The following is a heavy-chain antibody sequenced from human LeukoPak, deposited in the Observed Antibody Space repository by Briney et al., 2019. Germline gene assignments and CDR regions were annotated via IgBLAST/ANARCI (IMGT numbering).Heavy chain of an antibody. V-gene: IGHV1-24*01. CDR3: ATSLRYFDWLFSHDY. CDR1: GYTLTELS. J-gene: IGHJ4*02. Sequence: ASVKVSCKVYGYTLTELSMHWVRQAPGKGLEWMGGFDPEDGETIYAQKFQGRVTMTEDTPTDTAYMELSSLRSEDTAVYYCATSLRYFDWLFSHDYWGQGTLVTVSS. CDR2: FDPEDGET. D-gene: IGHD3-9*01.